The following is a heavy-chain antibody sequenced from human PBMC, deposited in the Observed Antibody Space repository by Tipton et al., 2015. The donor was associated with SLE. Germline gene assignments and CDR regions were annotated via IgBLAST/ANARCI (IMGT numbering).Heavy chain of an antibody. D-gene: IGHD3-3*01. J-gene: IGHJ3*02. CDR2: IWYDVSNK. CDR3: AREGGEVITKDAFDI. Sequence: SLRLSCAASGFTFSSYGMHLVRQAPGKGLEWVAVIWYDVSNKYYEDSVKGRFTISRDNSKNTVYLQMNSLRAEDTAVYYCAREGGEVITKDAFDIWGQGTMVTVSS. CDR1: GFTFSSYG. V-gene: IGHV3-33*01.